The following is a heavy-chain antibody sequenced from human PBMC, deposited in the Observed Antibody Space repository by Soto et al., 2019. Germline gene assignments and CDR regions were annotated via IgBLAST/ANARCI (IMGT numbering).Heavy chain of an antibody. CDR1: GGSISSYY. Sequence: PSETLSLTCTVSGGSISSYYWSWIRQPPGKGLEWIGYIYYSGSTNYNPSLKSRVTISVDTSKNQFSLKLSSVTAVDTAVYYCAGTVQGIVATIFAFDIWGQGTMVTVSS. V-gene: IGHV4-59*08. D-gene: IGHD5-12*01. CDR3: AGTVQGIVATIFAFDI. CDR2: IYYSGST. J-gene: IGHJ3*02.